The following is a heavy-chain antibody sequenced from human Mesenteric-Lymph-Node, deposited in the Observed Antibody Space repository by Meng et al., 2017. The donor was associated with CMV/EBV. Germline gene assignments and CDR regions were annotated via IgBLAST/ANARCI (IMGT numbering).Heavy chain of an antibody. Sequence: ASVKVSCKASGGTFSSYAISWVRQAPGQGLEWMGWINPNSGGTNYAQKFQGRVTMTRDTSISTAYMELSRLRSDDTAVYYCARDNMVRGNDAFDIWGQGTMVTVSS. D-gene: IGHD3-10*01. V-gene: IGHV1-2*02. CDR1: GGTFSSYA. J-gene: IGHJ3*02. CDR2: INPNSGGT. CDR3: ARDNMVRGNDAFDI.